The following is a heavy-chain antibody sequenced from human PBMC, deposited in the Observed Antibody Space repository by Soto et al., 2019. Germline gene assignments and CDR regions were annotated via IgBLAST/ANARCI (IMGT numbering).Heavy chain of an antibody. V-gene: IGHV2-5*02. CDR1: GFSLSTSGVG. Sequence: QITLKESGPTLVKPTQTLTLTCTFSGFSLSTSGVGVGWIRQPPGKALEWLALIYWDDDKRYSPSLKSRLTITKDTSKNQVVLTMTNMDPVDTATYYCAHLSPDYDSSGYYPDPYYFDYWGQGTLVTVSS. D-gene: IGHD3-22*01. CDR3: AHLSPDYDSSGYYPDPYYFDY. CDR2: IYWDDDK. J-gene: IGHJ4*02.